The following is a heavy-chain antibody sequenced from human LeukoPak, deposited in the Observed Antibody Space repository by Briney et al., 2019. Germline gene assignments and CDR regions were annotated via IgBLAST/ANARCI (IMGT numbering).Heavy chain of an antibody. D-gene: IGHD1-14*01. V-gene: IGHV3-48*01. CDR1: RFTFSNYG. J-gene: IGHJ3*02. CDR2: INSRSSTI. CDR3: AREAGTPQVFDI. Sequence: GGSLRLSCAASRFTFSNYGVNWVRQAPGKGLEWVSYINSRSSTIYYADSVRGRFTISRDNAKNSLYLQMNSLKAEDTAIYYCAREAGTPQVFDIWGQGTMVTVSS.